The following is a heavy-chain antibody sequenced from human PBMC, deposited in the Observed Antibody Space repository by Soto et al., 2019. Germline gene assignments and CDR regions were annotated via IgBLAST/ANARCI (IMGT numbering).Heavy chain of an antibody. CDR1: GYTFTSYG. Sequence: QVQLVQSGPEVKKPGASVKVSCKTSGYTFTSYGISWVRQAPGQGLEWMGWISTDKGKTNYAQKFQGRVTMTTDTSTSTGYMELRSLRSDDTAVYYCATRSPAFDFWGLGTLVTVSS. CDR3: ATRSPAFDF. V-gene: IGHV1-18*01. J-gene: IGHJ4*02. CDR2: ISTDKGKT.